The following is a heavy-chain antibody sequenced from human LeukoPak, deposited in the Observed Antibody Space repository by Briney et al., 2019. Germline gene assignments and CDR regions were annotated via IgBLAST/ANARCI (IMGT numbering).Heavy chain of an antibody. CDR3: ASSGHYCSSTSCRPSNAFDI. CDR2: IIPIFGTA. D-gene: IGHD2-2*01. J-gene: IGHJ3*02. Sequence: SVKVSCKASGGTFSSYAISWVRQAPGQGLEWMGGIIPIFGTANYAQKFQGRVTITTDESTSTAYMELSSLRSEDTAVYYCASSGHYCSSTSCRPSNAFDIWGQGTMVAVSS. V-gene: IGHV1-69*05. CDR1: GGTFSSYA.